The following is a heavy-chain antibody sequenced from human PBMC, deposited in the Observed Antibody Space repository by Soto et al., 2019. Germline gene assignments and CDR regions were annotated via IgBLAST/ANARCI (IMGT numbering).Heavy chain of an antibody. V-gene: IGHV4-61*01. Sequence: QVQLQESGPGLVKPSETLSLTCTVSGGSVSSGSYYWSWIRQPPGKGLEWIGYIYYSGNTNYNPSLKGRVTISVDTSKNQFSLKLSSVTAAHTAVYYCARGIEGWYQGRYYSGMDVWGQGPTVPVSS. D-gene: IGHD6-19*01. CDR2: IYYSGNT. CDR3: ARGIEGWYQGRYYSGMDV. J-gene: IGHJ6*02. CDR1: GGSVSSGSYY.